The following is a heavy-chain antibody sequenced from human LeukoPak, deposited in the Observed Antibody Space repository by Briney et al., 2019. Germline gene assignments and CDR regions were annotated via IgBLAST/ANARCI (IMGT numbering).Heavy chain of an antibody. CDR3: GRDRRATYYYDSSGYYSDF. D-gene: IGHD3-22*01. CDR1: GDFISSSTSY. J-gene: IGHJ4*02. CDR2: IYYSGST. Sequence: SETLSLTCTVSGDFISSSTSYWSWIRQPPGKGLEWIGYIYYSGSTNYNPSLKSRVTISVDTSKNQFSLKLSSVTAADTAVYYCGRDRRATYYYDSSGYYSDFWGQGTLVTVSS. V-gene: IGHV4-61*01.